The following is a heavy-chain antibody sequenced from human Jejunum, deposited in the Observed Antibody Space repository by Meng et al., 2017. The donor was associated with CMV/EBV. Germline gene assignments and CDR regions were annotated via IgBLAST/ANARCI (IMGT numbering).Heavy chain of an antibody. D-gene: IGHD3-10*01. CDR2: ISTNRGAT. Sequence: CTTSGYTSSSAYMHGVRQGQGQGLGWVGRISTNRGATSSAQAFKVRVSVTMDTPINTISTDISGMRSDATAIYYCACDKYGSGEALDFWGQGTLVTVSS. J-gene: IGHJ4*02. CDR3: ACDKYGSGEALDF. CDR1: GYTSSSAY. V-gene: IGHV1-2*06.